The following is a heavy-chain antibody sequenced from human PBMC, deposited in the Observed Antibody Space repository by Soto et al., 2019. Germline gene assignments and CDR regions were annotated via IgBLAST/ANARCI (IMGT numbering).Heavy chain of an antibody. CDR1: GYSFTNFW. CDR3: ARSYSSAWFGAEFDY. CDR2: IFPGDSET. D-gene: IGHD6-19*01. Sequence: PGESLKISCKVSGYSFTNFWIGWVRQRPGQGLEWMGIIFPGDSETRYSPSFEGQVTISVDKSIATAYLQWSSLKASDSAMYYCARSYSSAWFGAEFDYWGQGTLVTVSS. V-gene: IGHV5-51*01. J-gene: IGHJ4*02.